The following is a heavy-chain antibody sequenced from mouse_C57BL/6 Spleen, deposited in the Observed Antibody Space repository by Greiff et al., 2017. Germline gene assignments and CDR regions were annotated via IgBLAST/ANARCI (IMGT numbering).Heavy chain of an antibody. J-gene: IGHJ4*01. CDR1: GFSLTSYG. V-gene: IGHV2-6-1*01. CDR3: ARHGGKGFYAMDY. CDR2: IWSDGST. Sequence: VKLQESGPGLVAPSQSLSITCTVSGFSLTSYGVHWVRQPPGKGLEWLVVIWSDGSTTYNSALKSRLSISKDNSKSQVFLKMNSLQTDDTAMYYCARHGGKGFYAMDYWGQGTSVTVSS.